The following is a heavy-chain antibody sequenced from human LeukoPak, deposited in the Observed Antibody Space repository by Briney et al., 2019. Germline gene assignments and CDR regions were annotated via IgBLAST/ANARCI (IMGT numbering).Heavy chain of an antibody. Sequence: PSETLSLTCTVSGGSIRSYYWSWIRQPPRRGLEWIGYISYTGNTNYIPSFKSRVTISVDMSKNQFSLKLTSVTAADTAIYYCARVTTGTVDYWGQGTLVTVSS. CDR1: GGSIRSYY. J-gene: IGHJ4*02. CDR2: ISYTGNT. V-gene: IGHV4-59*01. CDR3: ARVTTGTVDY. D-gene: IGHD1-1*01.